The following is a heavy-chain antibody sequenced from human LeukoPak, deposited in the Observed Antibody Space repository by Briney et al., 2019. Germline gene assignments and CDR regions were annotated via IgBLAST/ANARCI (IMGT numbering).Heavy chain of an antibody. CDR3: VKDIQLST. V-gene: IGHV4-31*03. D-gene: IGHD5-24*01. CDR1: GGSFSSGGYY. J-gene: IGHJ3*01. Sequence: PSQTLSLTCTVSGGSFSSGGYYWSWIRQHPGKGLEWIGYIFYSGTTYYNPSLKSRVIISVDASKNQFSLRLSSVTAADTAVYYCVKDIQLSTWGLGTMVTVSS. CDR2: IFYSGTT.